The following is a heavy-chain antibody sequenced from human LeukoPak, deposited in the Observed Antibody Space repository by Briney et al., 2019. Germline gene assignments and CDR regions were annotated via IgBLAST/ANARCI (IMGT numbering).Heavy chain of an antibody. CDR3: ALTQYSSSWAGMDV. CDR2: IYTSGSA. V-gene: IGHV4-4*07. CDR1: GGSISSYY. D-gene: IGHD6-13*01. J-gene: IGHJ6*03. Sequence: SETLSLTCTVSGGSISSYYGSWIRQPAGKGLEGIGRIYTSGSAHYNPSLKSRVTMSVDTSKNQFSLKLSSVTAADTAVYYCALTQYSSSWAGMDVWGKGTTVTISS.